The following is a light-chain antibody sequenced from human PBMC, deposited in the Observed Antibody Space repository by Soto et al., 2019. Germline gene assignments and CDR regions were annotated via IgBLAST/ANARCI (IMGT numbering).Light chain of an antibody. Sequence: QSVLTQPPSVSAAPGQKVTISCSGSSCKIGINYVSWYQQLPGRAPKLLIYDNNKRPSGIPDRFSGSKSGTSATLVITGLQTGDEADYYCGTWDSSLSAVLFGGGTKVTVL. J-gene: IGLJ2*01. CDR3: GTWDSSLSAVL. CDR1: SCKIGINY. CDR2: DNN. V-gene: IGLV1-51*01.